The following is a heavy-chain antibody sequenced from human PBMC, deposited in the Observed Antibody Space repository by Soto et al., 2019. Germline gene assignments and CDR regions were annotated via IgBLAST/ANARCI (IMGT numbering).Heavy chain of an antibody. CDR1: GYTFTNYG. Sequence: ASVKVSCKTSGYTFTNYGVSWVRQAPGQGLEWMGWISAYNANTDYAQKFQGRVTMTADTSTDTAYMELRSLASDDTAVYYCARDRSTHDYCGQRTLVVVSS. CDR2: ISAYNANT. CDR3: ARDRSTHDY. D-gene: IGHD2-15*01. J-gene: IGHJ4*02. V-gene: IGHV1-18*01.